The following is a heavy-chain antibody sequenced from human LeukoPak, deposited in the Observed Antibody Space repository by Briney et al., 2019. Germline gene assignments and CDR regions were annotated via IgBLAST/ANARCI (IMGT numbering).Heavy chain of an antibody. V-gene: IGHV4-34*01. J-gene: IGHJ4*02. D-gene: IGHD3-10*01. Sequence: KPSETLSLTCAVYGGSFSGYYWSWIRRPPGKGLEWIGEINHSGSTNYNPSLKSRVTISVDTSKNQFSLRLISVTAADTAVYYCARDVWFGAGRTFDYWGQGTLVTVSS. CDR1: GGSFSGYY. CDR2: INHSGST. CDR3: ARDVWFGAGRTFDY.